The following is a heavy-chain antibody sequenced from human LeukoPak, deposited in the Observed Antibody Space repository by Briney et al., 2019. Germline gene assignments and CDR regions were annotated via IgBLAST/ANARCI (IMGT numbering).Heavy chain of an antibody. J-gene: IGHJ4*02. CDR2: ISSSGDDT. CDR3: TRSSSFDY. Sequence: GGSLRLSCAASGFTFSSYAMSWVRQAPGRGLEYISAISSSGDDTLYADSVKGRFTISRDTAKNMLYLQMNSLRAEDTAMYYCTRSSSFDYWGQGTLVTVSS. D-gene: IGHD6-13*01. V-gene: IGHV3-23*01. CDR1: GFTFSSYA.